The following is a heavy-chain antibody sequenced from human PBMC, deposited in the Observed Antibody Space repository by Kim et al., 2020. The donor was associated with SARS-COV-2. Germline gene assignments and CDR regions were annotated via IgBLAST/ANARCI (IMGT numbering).Heavy chain of an antibody. CDR2: IRSKAYGGTT. J-gene: IGHJ6*02. CDR3: TRTRKIAAAGTRYYYYYGMDV. Sequence: GGSLRLSCTASGFTFGDYAMSWVRQAPGKGLEWVGFIRSKAYGGTTEYAASVKGRFTISRDDSKSIAYLQMNSLKTEDTAVYYCTRTRKIAAAGTRYYYYYGMDVWGQGTTVTVSS. V-gene: IGHV3-49*04. D-gene: IGHD6-13*01. CDR1: GFTFGDYA.